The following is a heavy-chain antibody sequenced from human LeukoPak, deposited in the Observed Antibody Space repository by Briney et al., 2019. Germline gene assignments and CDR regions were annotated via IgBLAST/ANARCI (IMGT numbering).Heavy chain of an antibody. V-gene: IGHV1-69*04. Sequence: GASVKVSCKASGGTFSSYAISWVRQAPGQGLEWMGRIIPILGIANYAQKFQGRVTITADKSTSTAYMELSNLRSEDTAVYYCAREGIRFLEWLSSDAFDIWGQGTMVTVSS. D-gene: IGHD3-3*01. J-gene: IGHJ3*02. CDR3: AREGIRFLEWLSSDAFDI. CDR2: IIPILGIA. CDR1: GGTFSSYA.